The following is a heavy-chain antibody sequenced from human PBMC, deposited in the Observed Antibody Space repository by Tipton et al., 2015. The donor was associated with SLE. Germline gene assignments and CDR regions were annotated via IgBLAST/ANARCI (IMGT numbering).Heavy chain of an antibody. CDR1: GGSFSGYY. V-gene: IGHV4-34*01. CDR3: ASSWGQLAPVDY. J-gene: IGHJ4*02. CDR2: INHSGST. D-gene: IGHD6-13*01. Sequence: LRLSCAVYGGSFSGYYWSWIRQPPGKGLEWIGEINHSGSTNYNPSLKSRVTISVDTSKNQFSLKLSSVTAADTAVYYCASSWGQLAPVDYWGQGTLVTVSS.